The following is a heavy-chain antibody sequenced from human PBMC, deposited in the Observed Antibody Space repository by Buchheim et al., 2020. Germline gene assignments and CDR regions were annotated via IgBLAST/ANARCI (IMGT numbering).Heavy chain of an antibody. Sequence: QVQLQESGPGLVKPSQTLSLTCTVSGGPISSGGYYWSWIRQHPGKGLEWIGYIYYSGSTYYNPSLKSRVTISVETSKNQFSLKLSSVTAADTAVYYCARGQTVSRAVAGTGCFQHWGQGTL. V-gene: IGHV4-31*03. D-gene: IGHD6-19*01. J-gene: IGHJ1*01. CDR1: GGPISSGGYY. CDR3: ARGQTVSRAVAGTGCFQH. CDR2: IYYSGST.